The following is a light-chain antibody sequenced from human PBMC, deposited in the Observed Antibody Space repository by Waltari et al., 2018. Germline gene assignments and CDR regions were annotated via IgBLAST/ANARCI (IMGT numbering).Light chain of an antibody. CDR2: DTP. CDR1: SGSVSAATY. J-gene: IGLJ3*02. Sequence: QTVVTQEPSLSVSPGGTVTLPCGLSSGSVSAATYPYWFPQAPGQAPRTLPFDTPTRSSGGPDRFSGSILDNKAALTITGAQAEDECDYYCALSMGSGIWVFGGGTKLTVL. CDR3: ALSMGSGIWV. V-gene: IGLV8-61*01.